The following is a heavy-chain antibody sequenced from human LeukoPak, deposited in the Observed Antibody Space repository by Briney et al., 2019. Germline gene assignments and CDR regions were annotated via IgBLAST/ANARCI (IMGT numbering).Heavy chain of an antibody. V-gene: IGHV3-15*01. CDR2: IKMQTDGGTA. CDR3: TRVPGVTTYQPPGSER. CDR1: GFTFNKAW. J-gene: IGHJ4*02. D-gene: IGHD4-17*01. Sequence: PGGSLRLSCAASGFTFNKAWMSWVRQAPGKGLEWVGRIKMQTDGGTADYAAPVKGRFTISRDDSKSIAYLQMNSLKTEDTAVYYCTRVPGVTTYQPPGSERWGQGTLVTVSS.